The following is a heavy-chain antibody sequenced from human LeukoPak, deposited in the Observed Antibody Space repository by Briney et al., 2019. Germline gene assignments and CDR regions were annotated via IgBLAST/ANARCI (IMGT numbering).Heavy chain of an antibody. Sequence: PSETLSLTCTVSGGSISSSSYYWGLMRQPPGKLLEWIGSIYYSGSTYYNPSLKSRVTISVDTSKNQFSLKLSSVTAADTAVYYCARHQLYSSGWYRPANYFDYWGQGTPVTVSS. CDR2: IYYSGST. J-gene: IGHJ4*02. CDR3: ARHQLYSSGWYRPANYFDY. V-gene: IGHV4-39*01. D-gene: IGHD6-19*01. CDR1: GGSISSSSYY.